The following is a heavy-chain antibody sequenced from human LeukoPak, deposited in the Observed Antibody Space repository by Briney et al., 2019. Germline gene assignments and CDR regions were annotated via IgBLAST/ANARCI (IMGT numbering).Heavy chain of an antibody. V-gene: IGHV3-7*03. CDR1: GFTFSNYW. J-gene: IGHJ3*02. D-gene: IGHD2-2*03. Sequence: GGSLRLSCAASGFTFSNYWMNWVRQAPGKGLEWVANINQDGSEKYYMDSMKGRFTISRDNSKNSLYLQMNSLRAEDTTVYYCAKADGYCSSTSCHLGDAFDIWGQGTMVTVSS. CDR2: INQDGSEK. CDR3: AKADGYCSSTSCHLGDAFDI.